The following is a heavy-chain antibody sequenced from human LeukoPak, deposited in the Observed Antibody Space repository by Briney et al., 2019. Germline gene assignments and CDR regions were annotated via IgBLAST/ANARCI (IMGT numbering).Heavy chain of an antibody. J-gene: IGHJ4*02. V-gene: IGHV5-51*01. CDR3: ARRNYDFWSGYEYYFDY. CDR1: GYSFTSYW. D-gene: IGHD3-3*01. CDR2: IHPDDSDT. Sequence: GESLKISCKGSGYSFTSYWIGWVRQMPGKGLEWMGIIHPDDSDTRYSPSFQGQVTISADKSISTAYLQWSSLKASDTAMYYCARRNYDFWSGYEYYFDYWGQGTLVTVPP.